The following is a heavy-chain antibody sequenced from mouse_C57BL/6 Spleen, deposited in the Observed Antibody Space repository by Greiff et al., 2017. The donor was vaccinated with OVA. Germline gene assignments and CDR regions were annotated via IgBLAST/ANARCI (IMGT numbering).Heavy chain of an antibody. Sequence: EVQLVESGGGLVKPGGSLKLSCAASGFTFSDYGMHWVRQAPEKGLEWVAYISSGSSTIYYADTVKGRFTISRDNAKNTLFLQMTSLRSEDTAMYYWARPQLTGFRFAYWGQGTLVTVSA. CDR2: ISSGSSTI. J-gene: IGHJ3*01. CDR1: GFTFSDYG. D-gene: IGHD4-1*01. CDR3: ARPQLTGFRFAY. V-gene: IGHV5-17*01.